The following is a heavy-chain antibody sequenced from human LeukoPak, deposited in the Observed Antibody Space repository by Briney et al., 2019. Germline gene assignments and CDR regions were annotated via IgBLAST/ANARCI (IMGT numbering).Heavy chain of an antibody. CDR3: ARRHTRLYYFDY. J-gene: IGHJ4*02. Sequence: PSETLSLTCTVSGGSISSYYWSWIRQPPGKGLEWIGYIYYSGSTDYNPSLKSRVTISVDTSKNQFSLKLSSVTAADTAVYYCARRHTRLYYFDYWGQGTLVTVSS. CDR1: GGSISSYY. CDR2: IYYSGST. V-gene: IGHV4-59*08. D-gene: IGHD6-6*01.